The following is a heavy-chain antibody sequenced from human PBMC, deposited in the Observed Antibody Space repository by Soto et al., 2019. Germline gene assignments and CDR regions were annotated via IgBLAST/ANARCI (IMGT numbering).Heavy chain of an antibody. CDR2: ISSSSSYI. D-gene: IGHD6-6*01. J-gene: IGHJ4*02. CDR1: GFTFSSYS. Sequence: GGSLRLSCAASGFTFSSYSMNWVRQAPGRGLEWVSSISSSSSYIYYADSVKGRFTISRDNAKNSLYLQMNSLRAEDTAVYYCARDTLSIAAVDYWGQGTLVTVSS. V-gene: IGHV3-21*01. CDR3: ARDTLSIAAVDY.